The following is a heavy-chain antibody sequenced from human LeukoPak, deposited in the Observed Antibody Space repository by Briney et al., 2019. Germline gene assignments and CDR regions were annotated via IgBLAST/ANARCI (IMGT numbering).Heavy chain of an antibody. D-gene: IGHD5-18*01. V-gene: IGHV4-34*01. Sequence: GSLRLSCAASGFTVSSNYMNWIRQPPGKGLEWIGEINHSGSTNYNPSLKSRVTISVDTSKNQFSLKVSSVTAADTAVYYCARGRGYRGQFRRRTDNWFDPWGQGTLVTVSS. CDR2: INHSGST. J-gene: IGHJ5*02. CDR1: GFTVSSNY. CDR3: ARGRGYRGQFRRRTDNWFDP.